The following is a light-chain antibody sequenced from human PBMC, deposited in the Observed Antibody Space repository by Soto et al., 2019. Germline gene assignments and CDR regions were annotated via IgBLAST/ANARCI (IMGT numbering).Light chain of an antibody. CDR1: QSISSW. V-gene: IGKV1-5*03. CDR2: KAS. Sequence: DIQMTQSPSTLSASAGDRVTITCRASQSISSWLAWYQQEPGKAPKLLIYKASSLESGVPSRFSGSGSGTEFTLTISSLQPDDFATYYCQQYNSFPLTFGGGTKVEIK. CDR3: QQYNSFPLT. J-gene: IGKJ4*01.